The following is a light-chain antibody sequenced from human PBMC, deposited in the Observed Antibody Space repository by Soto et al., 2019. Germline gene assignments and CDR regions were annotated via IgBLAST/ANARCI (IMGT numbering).Light chain of an antibody. CDR2: GSS. CDR1: QSVSSS. Sequence: EIVMTQSPATVSVSPGERATLSCRASQSVSSSFACYQQKPGPAPRLLIYGSSTRATGIPARFSGSGSGTEFTLTFSCLQSEDFAVYYCQQYNNWWPFGQGTKV. J-gene: IGKJ1*01. CDR3: QQYNNWWP. V-gene: IGKV3-15*01.